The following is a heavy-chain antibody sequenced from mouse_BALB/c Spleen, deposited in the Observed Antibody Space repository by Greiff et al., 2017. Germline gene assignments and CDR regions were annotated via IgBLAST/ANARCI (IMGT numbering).Heavy chain of an antibody. D-gene: IGHD3-2*01. CDR1: GFTFSSYY. V-gene: IGHV5-6-2*01. CDR3: ARQDTRGFAY. CDR2: INSNGGST. J-gene: IGHJ3*01. Sequence: DVQLVESGGGLVKLGGSLKLSCAASGFTFSSYYMSWVRQTPEKRLELVAAINSNGGSTYYPDTVKGRFTISRDNAKNTLYLQMSSLKSEDTALYYCARQDTRGFAYWGQGTLVTVSA.